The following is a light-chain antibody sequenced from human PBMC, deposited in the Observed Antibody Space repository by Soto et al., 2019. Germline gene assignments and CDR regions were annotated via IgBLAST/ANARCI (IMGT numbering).Light chain of an antibody. V-gene: IGLV1-40*01. CDR2: SNN. CDR1: SSNFGAGYD. J-gene: IGLJ2*01. Sequence: QSVLTQPPSVSGAPGQRVTISCTGRSSNFGAGYDVQWYQQLPGTAPKLLIYSNNNRPSGVPDRFSGSKSDTSASLAITGLQAEDEADYYCQSYDSSLRGVVFGGGTKLTV. CDR3: QSYDSSLRGVV.